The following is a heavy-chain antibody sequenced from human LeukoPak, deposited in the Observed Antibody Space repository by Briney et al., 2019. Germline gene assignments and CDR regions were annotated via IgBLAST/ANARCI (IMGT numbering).Heavy chain of an antibody. CDR2: ISSSISYI. CDR3: ASALTGTYYFDY. CDR1: GFPFSTYN. J-gene: IGHJ4*02. Sequence: GGSLRLSCAASGFPFSTYNMNWVRQAPGKGLEWVSSISSSISYIYYADSVKGRFTISRDNANNPLYLQMNSLGAEDTAVYYCASALTGTYYFDYWGQGTLVTASS. V-gene: IGHV3-21*01. D-gene: IGHD4-17*01.